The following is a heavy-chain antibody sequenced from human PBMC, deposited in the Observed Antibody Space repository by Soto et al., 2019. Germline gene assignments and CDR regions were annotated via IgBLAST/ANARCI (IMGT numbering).Heavy chain of an antibody. D-gene: IGHD2-15*01. CDR2: ISYDGSNK. J-gene: IGHJ4*02. Sequence: QVQLVESGGGVVQPGRSLRLSCAASGFTFSSYAMHWVRQAPGKGLEWVAVISYDGSNKYYADSVKRRFTISRDNSKNTLYLQMNSLRAEDTAVYYCASVIVVVVAARDYWGQGTLVTVSS. CDR3: ASVIVVVVAARDY. V-gene: IGHV3-30-3*01. CDR1: GFTFSSYA.